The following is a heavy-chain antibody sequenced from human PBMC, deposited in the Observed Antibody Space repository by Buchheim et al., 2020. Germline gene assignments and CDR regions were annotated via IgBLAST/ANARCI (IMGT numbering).Heavy chain of an antibody. CDR3: ARDAVITRTQNTYYYYYMDV. D-gene: IGHD3-16*01. V-gene: IGHV1-69*06. J-gene: IGHJ6*03. CDR2: ITPMFDTP. Sequence: QVQLVQSGAEVKKPGSSVKVSCKGSEGTFNSYAISWVRQAPGQGLEWMGGITPMFDTPNYAQKFQDRVTITADKSTSTVYMELRSLRSDDTAVYYCARDAVITRTQNTYYYYYMDVWGKGTT. CDR1: EGTFNSYA.